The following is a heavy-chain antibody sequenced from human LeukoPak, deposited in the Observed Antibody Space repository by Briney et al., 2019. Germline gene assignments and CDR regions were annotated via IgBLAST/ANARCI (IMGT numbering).Heavy chain of an antibody. J-gene: IGHJ4*02. V-gene: IGHV1-18*01. CDR2: ISSYNGNT. D-gene: IGHD3-9*01. Sequence: ASVKVSCKASGYTFTSYGISWARQAPGQGLEWMGWISSYNGNTNYAQKLQGRATMTTDTSTSTAYMELRSLRSDDTAVYYCARGSFPSDDILTGPFDNWGQGTLVTVSS. CDR3: ARGSFPSDDILTGPFDN. CDR1: GYTFTSYG.